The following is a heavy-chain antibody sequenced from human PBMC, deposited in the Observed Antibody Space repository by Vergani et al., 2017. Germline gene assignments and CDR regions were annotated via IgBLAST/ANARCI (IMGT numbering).Heavy chain of an antibody. CDR1: GAAIKDFY. Sequence: QVQLQESGPGLVKPSETLSLTCTVSGAAIKDFYWSWFRQPPGKGLEWIGYVYYTGSTTYNPSLKSRVTISVDTSNNQFSLRMTSLTAADTAVYYCARQGVRLNRIDNYYYYGMDVWGQGTTVTVSS. V-gene: IGHV4-59*01. J-gene: IGHJ6*02. CDR3: ARQGVRLNRIDNYYYYGMDV. CDR2: VYYTGST. D-gene: IGHD3-3*01.